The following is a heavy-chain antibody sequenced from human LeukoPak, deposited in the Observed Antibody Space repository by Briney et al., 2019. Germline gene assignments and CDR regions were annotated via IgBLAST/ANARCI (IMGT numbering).Heavy chain of an antibody. V-gene: IGHV3-53*01. Sequence: GGSLRLSCAASGFTVSSNYMSWVRQAPGKGLEWVSVIYSGGSTYYADSVKGRFTISRDNSKNTLYLQMNSLRAEDTAVYYCASHPAGLYFDYWGQGTLSPSPQ. CDR1: GFTVSSNY. CDR3: ASHPAGLYFDY. J-gene: IGHJ4*02. CDR2: IYSGGST.